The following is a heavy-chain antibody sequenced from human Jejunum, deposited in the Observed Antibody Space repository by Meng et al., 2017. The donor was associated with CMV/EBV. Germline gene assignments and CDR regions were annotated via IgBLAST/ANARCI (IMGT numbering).Heavy chain of an antibody. D-gene: IGHD3-22*01. V-gene: IGHV1-69*01. CDR3: ARGFSIGYLPFDY. Sequence: GQSGTEVKKLGSSVKVSCKSSGGVFNNYALNWVRQAPGQGLEWMGGIIAVLKTPTYAQKFRGRLTITADESTGTTYMDLTSLTSEDTAVYYCARGFSIGYLPFDYWGQGTLVTAPQ. J-gene: IGHJ4*02. CDR2: IIAVLKTP. CDR1: GGVFNNYA.